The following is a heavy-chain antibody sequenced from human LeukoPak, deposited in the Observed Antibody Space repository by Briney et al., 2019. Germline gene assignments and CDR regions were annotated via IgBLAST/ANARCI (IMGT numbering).Heavy chain of an antibody. CDR3: ARDQGDTYGSVHYYYGMDV. D-gene: IGHD1-26*01. CDR2: ISSSGSTI. CDR1: GFTFSDYY. J-gene: IGHJ6*02. V-gene: IGHV3-11*01. Sequence: GSLRLSCAASGFTFSDYYMSWIRQAPGKGLEWVSYISSSGSTIYYADSVKGRFTISRDNAKNSLYLQMNSLRAEDTAVYYCARDQGDTYGSVHYYYGMDVWGQGTTVTVSS.